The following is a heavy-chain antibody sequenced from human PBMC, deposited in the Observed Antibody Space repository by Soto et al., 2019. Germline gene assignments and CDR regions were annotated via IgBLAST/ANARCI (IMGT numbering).Heavy chain of an antibody. D-gene: IGHD3-3*01. CDR2: IYWDDDK. Sequence: QITLKEAGPTLVKPTQTLTLTCSFSGFSLITSGVGVGWIRQPPGKDLEWLALIYWDDDKGYSTSLKSSLTITKDISKNQVGLTLPNMDPAGTATFSSAHPMATRFFNSWGQGILVTVSS. V-gene: IGHV2-5*02. J-gene: IGHJ4*02. CDR1: GFSLITSGVG. CDR3: AHPMATRFFNS.